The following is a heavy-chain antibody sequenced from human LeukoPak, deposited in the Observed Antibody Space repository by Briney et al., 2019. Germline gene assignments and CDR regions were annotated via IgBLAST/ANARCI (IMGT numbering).Heavy chain of an antibody. J-gene: IGHJ4*02. CDR1: GLTFSSYA. D-gene: IGHD3-22*01. V-gene: IGHV3-23*01. Sequence: AGGSLRLSCAASGLTFSSYAMGWVRQAPGKGLEWVSAISGSGGSTYYADSVKGRFTISRDNSKNTLYLQMNSLRAEDTAVYYCAKYITMIVVVITGAFDYWGQGTLVTVSS. CDR2: ISGSGGST. CDR3: AKYITMIVVVITGAFDY.